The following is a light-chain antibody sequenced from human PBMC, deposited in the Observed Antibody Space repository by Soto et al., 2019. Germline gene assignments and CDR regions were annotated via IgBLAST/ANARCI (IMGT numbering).Light chain of an antibody. CDR2: DAS. V-gene: IGKV1-33*01. CDR1: QDISNY. Sequence: DSQMTQSPSSLSASVGDRATITCQASQDISNYLNWYQHKPGKAPKLLIYDASNLETGVPSRFSGSGPGTEFTLTISSLQPDDFATYYCQHYNSYSEAFGQGTKVDIK. J-gene: IGKJ1*01. CDR3: QHYNSYSEA.